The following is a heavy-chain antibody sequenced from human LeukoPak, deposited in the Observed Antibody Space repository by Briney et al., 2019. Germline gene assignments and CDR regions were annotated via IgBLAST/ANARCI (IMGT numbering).Heavy chain of an antibody. Sequence: ASVKVSCKASGYTFTSYDINWVRQATGQGLEWMGWMTPNSGNTGYAQKFQGRVTITRNTSISTAYMELSSLRSEDTAVYSCARPSDSSSWCAFDIWGQGTMVTVSS. CDR3: ARPSDSSSWCAFDI. CDR2: MTPNSGNT. J-gene: IGHJ3*02. CDR1: GYTFTSYD. V-gene: IGHV1-8*03. D-gene: IGHD6-13*01.